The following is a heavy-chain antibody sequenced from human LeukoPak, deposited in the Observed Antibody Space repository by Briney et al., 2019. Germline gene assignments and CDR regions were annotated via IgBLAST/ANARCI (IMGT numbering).Heavy chain of an antibody. D-gene: IGHD3-10*01. CDR1: GFSFNTYA. Sequence: GGSPRLSCAASGFSFNTYAMSWVRQAPGKGLEWVSGISGNGGITNYADSVKGRFTISRDNSKNTVYLQMNSLSAEDTAVYYCAKDVGGFYGTGSYGYWGQGTLVTVSS. J-gene: IGHJ4*02. CDR2: ISGNGGIT. CDR3: AKDVGGFYGTGSYGY. V-gene: IGHV3-23*01.